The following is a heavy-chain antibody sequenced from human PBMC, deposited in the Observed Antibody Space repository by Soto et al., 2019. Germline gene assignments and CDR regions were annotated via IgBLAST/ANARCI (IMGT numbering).Heavy chain of an antibody. CDR1: GFTFSSYA. CDR2: ISYDGSNK. D-gene: IGHD2-21*02. CDR3: AREGDTVFDY. V-gene: IGHV3-30-3*01. Sequence: QVQLVESGGGVVQPGRSLRLSCAASGFTFSSYAMHWVRQAPGKGLEWVAVISYDGSNKYYADSVKGRFTISRDNSKNTLYLQMNSLRAEDTAVYYCAREGDTVFDYWGQGTLVTVSS. J-gene: IGHJ4*02.